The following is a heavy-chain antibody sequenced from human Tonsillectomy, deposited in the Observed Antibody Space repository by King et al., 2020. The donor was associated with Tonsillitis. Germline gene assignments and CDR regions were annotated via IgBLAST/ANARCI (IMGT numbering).Heavy chain of an antibody. D-gene: IGHD5-24*01. CDR1: GFHFSSCA. CDR3: AKGWVEMDA. V-gene: IGHV3-23*04. J-gene: IGHJ4*02. CDR2: IKCRAGGT. Sequence: QLVESGGGLVQPGGSLGLSCAASGFHFSSCAMTCVRQAPGNGLEWVSRIKCRAGGTYYADSGKGRLTISRDNSKNTLYLQMNSLRAEDTAVYYCAKGWVEMDAWGQGTLVTVSS.